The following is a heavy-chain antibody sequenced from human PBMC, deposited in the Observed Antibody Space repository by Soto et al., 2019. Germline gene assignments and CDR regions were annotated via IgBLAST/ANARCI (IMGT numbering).Heavy chain of an antibody. CDR1: GGTFSSYA. CDR2: IIPIFGTA. Sequence: ASVKVSCKASGGTFSSYAISWVRQAPGQGLEWMGGIIPIFGTANYAQKFQGRVTITADESTSTAYMELSSLRSEDTAVYYCARSHAGATMGSYYYGMDVWGQGTTVTVSS. D-gene: IGHD1-26*01. J-gene: IGHJ6*02. CDR3: ARSHAGATMGSYYYGMDV. V-gene: IGHV1-69*13.